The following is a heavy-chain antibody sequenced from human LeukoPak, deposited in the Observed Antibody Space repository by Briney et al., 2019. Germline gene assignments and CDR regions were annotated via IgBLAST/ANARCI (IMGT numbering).Heavy chain of an antibody. Sequence: PSETLSLTCTVSGGSISSYYWSWTRQPPGKGLEWIGYIYYSGSTNYNPSLKSRVTISVDTSKNQFSLKLSSVTAADTAVYYCARQAPITMVRGVIHTFDYWGQGTLVTVSS. D-gene: IGHD3-10*01. V-gene: IGHV4-59*01. CDR3: ARQAPITMVRGVIHTFDY. CDR2: IYYSGST. CDR1: GGSISSYY. J-gene: IGHJ4*02.